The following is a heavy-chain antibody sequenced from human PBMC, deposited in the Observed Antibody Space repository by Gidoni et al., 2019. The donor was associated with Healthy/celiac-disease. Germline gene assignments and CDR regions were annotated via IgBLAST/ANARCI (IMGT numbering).Heavy chain of an antibody. CDR1: GGSFSGYY. V-gene: IGHV4-34*01. Sequence: QVQLQQWGAGLLKPSETLSLTCAVYGGSFSGYYWSWIRQPPGKGLEWIGEINHSGSTNYNPSLKSRVTISVDTSKNQFSLKLSSVTAADTAVYYCARGNLIATREPGSYFDYWGQGTLVTVSS. CDR2: INHSGST. CDR3: ARGNLIATREPGSYFDY. D-gene: IGHD1-26*01. J-gene: IGHJ4*02.